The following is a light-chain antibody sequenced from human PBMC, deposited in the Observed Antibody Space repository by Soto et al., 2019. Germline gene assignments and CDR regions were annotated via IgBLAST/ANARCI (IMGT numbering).Light chain of an antibody. V-gene: IGLV1-44*01. Sequence: QSVLSQPPSASGTPGQRVTISCSGSSSSIGGHSVDWYQQVPGRAPELLIYRNSQRPSGVPDRFSGSKSGTSASLAISGLQSEDEADYFCASWDDSLNGPVFGGGTKVTVL. CDR2: RNS. CDR3: ASWDDSLNGPV. J-gene: IGLJ2*01. CDR1: SSSIGGHS.